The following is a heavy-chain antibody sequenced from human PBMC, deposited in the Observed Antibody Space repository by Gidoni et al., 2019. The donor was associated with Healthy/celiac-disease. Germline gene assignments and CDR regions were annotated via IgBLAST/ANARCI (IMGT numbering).Heavy chain of an antibody. Sequence: QVQLVQSGAEVKKPGSSVKVSCQAFGGTLSSYAISWVRQAPGQGLEWMGGLIPIFVTANYAQKFQGIVTFTADESTSTASMELSSLRSEDTAVYYCAREGLQYAGVVYWGQGTLVTVSS. CDR1: GGTLSSYA. CDR2: LIPIFVTA. CDR3: AREGLQYAGVVY. V-gene: IGHV1-69*01. D-gene: IGHD7-27*01. J-gene: IGHJ4*02.